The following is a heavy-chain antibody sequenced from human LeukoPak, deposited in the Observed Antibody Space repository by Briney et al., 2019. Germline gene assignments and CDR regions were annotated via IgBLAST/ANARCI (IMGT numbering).Heavy chain of an antibody. J-gene: IGHJ4*02. CDR3: ARILDSAWGELGY. V-gene: IGHV3-30*02. Sequence: GGSLRLSCAGSGFSFSSYGMHWVRQAPGKGLEWMAFIRSDGSNKYYAGSVKGRFTISRGNSKNTLYLQMNSLRAEDTAVYYCARILDSAWGELGYWGQGTLVTVSS. CDR2: IRSDGSNK. CDR1: GFSFSSYG. D-gene: IGHD6-19*01.